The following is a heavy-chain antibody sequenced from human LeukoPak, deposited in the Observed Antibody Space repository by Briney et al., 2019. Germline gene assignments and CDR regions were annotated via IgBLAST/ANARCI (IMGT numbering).Heavy chain of an antibody. D-gene: IGHD3-22*01. V-gene: IGHV4-30-4*01. CDR2: IYYSGST. CDR1: GGSLSSGDYD. Sequence: PSQTLSLTCTVSGGSLSSGDYDWSWIRQPPGTGLEWGGYIYYSGSTYYNPSLKSRVTISVDTSKNPFSLKLSCVTAADTAVYYCATDSSGYYFDYWGQGTLVTVSS. CDR3: ATDSSGYYFDY. J-gene: IGHJ4*02.